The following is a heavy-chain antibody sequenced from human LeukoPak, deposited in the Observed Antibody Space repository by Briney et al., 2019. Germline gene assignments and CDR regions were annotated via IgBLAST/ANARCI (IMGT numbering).Heavy chain of an antibody. CDR3: ARDLYYDILTGYYSPGYFDY. J-gene: IGHJ4*02. D-gene: IGHD3-9*01. CDR2: ISGSGGST. CDR1: GFTFSSYA. V-gene: IGHV3-23*01. Sequence: GGSLRLSCAASGFTFSSYAMSWVRQAPGKGLEWVSAISGSGGSTYYADSVKGLFTISRDNSKNTLYLQMNSPRAEDTAVYYCARDLYYDILTGYYSPGYFDYWGQGTLVTVSS.